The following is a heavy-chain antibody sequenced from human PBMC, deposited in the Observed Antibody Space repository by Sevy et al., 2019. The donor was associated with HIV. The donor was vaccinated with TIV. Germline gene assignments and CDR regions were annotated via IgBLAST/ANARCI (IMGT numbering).Heavy chain of an antibody. Sequence: GGSLRLSCAASGFTFSNAWMSWVRQAPGKGLEWVGRIKSKTDGGTTDYAAPVKGRFTISRDDSKNTLYLQMNSLKTEETAVYYCTTDRYYDSSGHWGAFDIWGQGTMVTVSS. CDR1: GFTFSNAW. J-gene: IGHJ3*02. V-gene: IGHV3-15*01. D-gene: IGHD3-22*01. CDR2: IKSKTDGGTT. CDR3: TTDRYYDSSGHWGAFDI.